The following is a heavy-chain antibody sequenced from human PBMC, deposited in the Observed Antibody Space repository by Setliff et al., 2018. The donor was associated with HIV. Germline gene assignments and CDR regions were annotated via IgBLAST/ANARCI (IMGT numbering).Heavy chain of an antibody. V-gene: IGHV3-21*06. D-gene: IGHD3-22*01. CDR2: ISSSSGFI. CDR3: ARSPPASGFYYGDDAFDI. J-gene: IGHJ3*02. Sequence: GGSLRLSCAASGFTFSTYSMNWVRQAPGKGLEWVSSISSSSGFIFYIESVKGRFTISRDNAKNLLYLQMNSLRAEDTAVYYCARSPPASGFYYGDDAFDIWGQGTMVTVS. CDR1: GFTFSTYS.